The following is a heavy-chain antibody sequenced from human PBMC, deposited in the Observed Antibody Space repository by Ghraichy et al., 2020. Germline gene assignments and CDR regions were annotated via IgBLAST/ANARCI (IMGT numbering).Heavy chain of an antibody. V-gene: IGHV3-73*01. J-gene: IGHJ6*01. CDR3: TRHAVPTYYYYGMDV. Sequence: IRSKANSYATAYAASVKGRFTISRDDSKNTAYLQMNSLKTEDTAVYYCTRHAVPTYYYYGMDVCFQGTTVTVS. CDR2: IRSKANSYAT. D-gene: IGHD3-10*01.